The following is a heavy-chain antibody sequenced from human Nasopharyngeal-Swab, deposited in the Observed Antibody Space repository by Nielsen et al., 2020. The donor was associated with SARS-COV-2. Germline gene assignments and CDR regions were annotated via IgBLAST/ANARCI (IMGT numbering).Heavy chain of an antibody. J-gene: IGHJ6*02. V-gene: IGHV7-4-1*02. CDR3: ARDRSTITIFGVVILDRGYYYYGMDV. CDR1: GYTFTSYA. CDR2: INTNTGNP. Sequence: ASVKVSCKASGYTFTSYAMNWVRQAPGQGLEWTGWINTNTGNPTYAQGFTGRFVFSLDTSVSTAYLQISSLKAEDTAVYYCARDRSTITIFGVVILDRGYYYYGMDVWGQGTTVTVSS. D-gene: IGHD3-3*01.